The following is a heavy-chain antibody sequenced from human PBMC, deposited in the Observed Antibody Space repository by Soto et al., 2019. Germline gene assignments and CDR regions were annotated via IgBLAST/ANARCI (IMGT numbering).Heavy chain of an antibody. Sequence: SETLSLTCTVSGGSISTYYWSWIRQPAGKGLEWIGRIYSSGSTNYNPSLKSRVTMSVDTPKNQFSLKMSSVTAADTAVYYCAREGKGVPYNFDYWGQGTLVTVSS. D-gene: IGHD3-10*01. V-gene: IGHV4-4*07. CDR2: IYSSGST. J-gene: IGHJ4*02. CDR3: AREGKGVPYNFDY. CDR1: GGSISTYY.